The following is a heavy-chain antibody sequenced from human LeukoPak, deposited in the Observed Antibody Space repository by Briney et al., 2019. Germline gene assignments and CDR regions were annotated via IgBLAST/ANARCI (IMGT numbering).Heavy chain of an antibody. D-gene: IGHD5-12*01. J-gene: IGHJ4*02. CDR3: ARDHLDIVPTIYSY. CDR1: GCTFTSYG. CDR2: ISAYNGNT. V-gene: IGHV1-18*01. Sequence: GASVKVSCKASGCTFTSYGISWVRQAPGQGLEWMGWISAYNGNTNYAQKFQGRVTLTTDTSASIAYLELRSLRSDDTALYYCARDHLDIVPTIYSYWGQGTLVTVSS.